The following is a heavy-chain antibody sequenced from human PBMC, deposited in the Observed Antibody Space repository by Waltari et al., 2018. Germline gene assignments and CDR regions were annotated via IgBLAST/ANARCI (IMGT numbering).Heavy chain of an antibody. V-gene: IGHV4-59*01. J-gene: IGHJ5*02. CDR3: ARGGGGDWEWFDP. CDR1: GGSISGFY. D-gene: IGHD2-21*02. CDR2: IYYTGST. Sequence: QVQLQESGPSLLKPSETLSLICTVSGGSISGFYWSWVRQPPGKGLDWIGYIYYTGSTNLNPSLKSRVTMSVDTSKNQFALKRSSVTAADTAFYYCARGGGGDWEWFDPWGQGTLVTVSS.